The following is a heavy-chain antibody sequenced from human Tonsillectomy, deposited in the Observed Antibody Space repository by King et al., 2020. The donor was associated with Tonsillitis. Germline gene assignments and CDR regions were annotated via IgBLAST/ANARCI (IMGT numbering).Heavy chain of an antibody. CDR2: ISYDGSNR. V-gene: IGHV3-30*04. J-gene: IGHJ3*02. D-gene: IGHD2-15*01. Sequence: VQLVESGGGVVQPGRSLRLSCAASGFTFSSYAMHWVRQAPGKGLEWVAVISYDGSNRYYADSVKGRFTISRDNSNNTLYLQMNSLRAEDTAVYYCARDGVVIPATDAFDIWGQGTMVTVSS. CDR3: ARDGVVIPATDAFDI. CDR1: GFTFSSYA.